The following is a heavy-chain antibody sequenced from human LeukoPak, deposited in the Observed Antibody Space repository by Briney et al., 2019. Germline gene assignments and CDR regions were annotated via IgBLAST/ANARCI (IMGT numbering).Heavy chain of an antibody. Sequence: ASVKVSCKASGGTFSSYAISWVRQAPGQGLEWMGGIIPIFGTANYAQKFQGRVTITADKSTSTAYMELSSLRSEDTAVYYCARDIRITMVRGAPGYWGQGTLVTVSS. CDR3: ARDIRITMVRGAPGY. D-gene: IGHD3-10*01. J-gene: IGHJ4*02. CDR2: IIPIFGTA. CDR1: GGTFSSYA. V-gene: IGHV1-69*06.